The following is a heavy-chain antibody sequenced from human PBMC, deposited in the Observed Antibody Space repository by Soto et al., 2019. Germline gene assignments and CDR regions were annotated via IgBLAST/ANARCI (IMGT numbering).Heavy chain of an antibody. J-gene: IGHJ6*02. CDR1: GGTFSSYA. CDR3: ASHSGSSPEGRYYYGMDV. CDR2: IIPIFGTA. V-gene: IGHV1-69*12. D-gene: IGHD1-26*01. Sequence: QVQLVQSGAEVKKPGSSVKVSCKASGGTFSSYAISWVRQAPVRGLEWMGGIIPIFGTADYAQKFQGRVTITADESTSTDYMEMSSLRSEDTAVYYCASHSGSSPEGRYYYGMDVWGQGTTVTVSS.